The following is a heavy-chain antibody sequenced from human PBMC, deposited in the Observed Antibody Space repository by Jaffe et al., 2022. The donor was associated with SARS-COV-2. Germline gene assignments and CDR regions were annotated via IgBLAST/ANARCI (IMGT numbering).Heavy chain of an antibody. V-gene: IGHV3-74*03. CDR3: ARARFFPDSSGPLFDY. CDR1: GFTLSNHW. J-gene: IGHJ4*02. D-gene: IGHD3-22*01. Sequence: EVQLVESGGGLAQPGGSLRLSCAASGFTLSNHWMHWVRQPPGKGLMWVSRINSYGGTTTYADSVKGRFTISRDNGKNTLYLQMNSLRPEDTAVYYCARARFFPDSSGPLFDYWGQGALVTVSS. CDR2: INSYGGTT.